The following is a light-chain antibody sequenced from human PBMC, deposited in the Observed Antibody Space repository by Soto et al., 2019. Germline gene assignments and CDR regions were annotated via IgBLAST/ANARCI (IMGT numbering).Light chain of an antibody. CDR3: QSYDSSLSALV. V-gene: IGLV1-40*01. Sequence: QAVVTQPPSVSGAPGQGVTISCAGTSSNIGAGYDVHWYQQVPGTAPKLLIYTNSNRPSGVPDRFSGSKSGTSASLAITRLQAADEADYYCQSYDSSLSALVFGGGTKLTVL. J-gene: IGLJ3*02. CDR1: SSNIGAGYD. CDR2: TNS.